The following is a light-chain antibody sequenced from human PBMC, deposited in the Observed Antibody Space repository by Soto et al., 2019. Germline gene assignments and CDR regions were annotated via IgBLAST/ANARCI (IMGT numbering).Light chain of an antibody. CDR1: SSNIGAGYD. CDR2: GNS. Sequence: QSVLTQPPSVSGAPGQRVTISCTGSSSNIGAGYDVHWYQQLPGTAPKLLIYGNSNRPSGVPDRFSGSKSGTSASLPITGLQAEDEAGYYCQSYDSSLSGNVVFGGGTKLTVL. J-gene: IGLJ2*01. V-gene: IGLV1-40*01. CDR3: QSYDSSLSGNVV.